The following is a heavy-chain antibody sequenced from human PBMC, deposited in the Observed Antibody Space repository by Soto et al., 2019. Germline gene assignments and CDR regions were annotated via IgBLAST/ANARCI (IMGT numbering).Heavy chain of an antibody. V-gene: IGHV4-39*01. CDR3: ARHPRLGRTPWDESFDL. Sequence: SETMDLTCTVSGGSISSRSYYWGWIRQPPGKGLEWIGNVYYGGNNHYNPSLESRVTMSLDTSKNQFSLRLNSVTAADTAVYYCARHPRLGRTPWDESFDLWGQGTLVTVSS. CDR2: VYYGGNN. CDR1: GGSISSRSYY. D-gene: IGHD6-25*01. J-gene: IGHJ3*01.